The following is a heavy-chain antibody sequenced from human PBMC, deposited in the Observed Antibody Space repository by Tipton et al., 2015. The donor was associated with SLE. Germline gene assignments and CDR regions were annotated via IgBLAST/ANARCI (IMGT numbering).Heavy chain of an antibody. CDR3: VKRGDCSGPTCTSRWYFDY. J-gene: IGHJ4*02. CDR2: IGGSGLRT. Sequence: SLRLSCAASGFSFNNYAMTWVRQAPGKGLEWVSGIGGSGLRTYYADSVRGRFTISRDNSRDTMSLQMSSLRPEDTAVYYCVKRGDCSGPTCTSRWYFDYWGQGTLLTVSS. V-gene: IGHV3-23*01. D-gene: IGHD2-15*01. CDR1: GFSFNNYA.